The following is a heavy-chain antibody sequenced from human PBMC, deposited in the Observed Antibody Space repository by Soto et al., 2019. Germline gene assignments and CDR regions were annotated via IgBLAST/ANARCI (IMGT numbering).Heavy chain of an antibody. J-gene: IGHJ4*02. V-gene: IGHV4-31*03. D-gene: IGHD4-17*01. CDR3: ARVDGDYQFDY. Sequence: QVQLQESGPGLVKPSQTLSLTCTVSGGSISSGGYYWSWIRQHPGKGLEWIGYIYYSGRTYYNPSLKSRATISVETSKNQFSLKLSSVTAAVTAVYYWARVDGDYQFDYWGQGTLVTVSS. CDR1: GGSISSGGYY. CDR2: IYYSGRT.